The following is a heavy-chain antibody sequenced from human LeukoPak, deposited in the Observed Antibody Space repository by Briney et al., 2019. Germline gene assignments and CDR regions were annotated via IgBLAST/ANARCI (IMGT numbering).Heavy chain of an antibody. J-gene: IGHJ5*02. CDR2: IKQDGSEK. CDR1: GFTFSSYW. Sequence: GGSLRLSCAASGFTFSSYWMSWVRQAPGKGLEWVANIKQDGSEKYYVDSVKGRFTISGDNAKNSLYLQMNSLRAEDTAVYYCARDVPSGDIVVVPAAKAFDPWGQGTLVTVSS. D-gene: IGHD2-2*01. V-gene: IGHV3-7*01. CDR3: ARDVPSGDIVVVPAAKAFDP.